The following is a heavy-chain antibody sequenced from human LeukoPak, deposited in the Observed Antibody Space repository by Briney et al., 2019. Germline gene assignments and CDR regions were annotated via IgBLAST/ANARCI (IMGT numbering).Heavy chain of an antibody. D-gene: IGHD1-1*01. Sequence: SGGSLRLSCVASGFIFSSYWMSWVRQAPGKGLEWVANIKQDGSEKYYVDSVKGRFTISRDNAKNSLFLQMNSLRAEDTAVYYCARVKTGNWLSRGYYYMDVWGKGTTVTVSS. CDR1: GFIFSSYW. V-gene: IGHV3-7*01. CDR2: IKQDGSEK. J-gene: IGHJ6*03. CDR3: ARVKTGNWLSRGYYYMDV.